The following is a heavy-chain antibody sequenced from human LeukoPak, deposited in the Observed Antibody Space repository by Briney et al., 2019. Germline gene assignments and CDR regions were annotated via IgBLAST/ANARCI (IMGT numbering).Heavy chain of an antibody. CDR1: GGSISSYY. D-gene: IGHD3-16*01. V-gene: IGHV4-59*12. CDR3: ARSGLIKSWFDP. CDR2: IYYSGST. J-gene: IGHJ5*02. Sequence: SETLSLTCTVSGGSISSYYWSWIRQPPGKGLEWIGYIYYSGSTNYNPSLKSRVTISVDTSKNQFSLKLSSVTAADTAVYYCARSGLIKSWFDPWGQGTLVTVSS.